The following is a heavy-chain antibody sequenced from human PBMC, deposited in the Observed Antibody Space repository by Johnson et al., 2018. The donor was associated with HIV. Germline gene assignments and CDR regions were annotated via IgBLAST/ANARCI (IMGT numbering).Heavy chain of an antibody. CDR1: GFTFSSYW. D-gene: IGHD3-10*01. V-gene: IGHV3-74*01. CDR3: ARDRFGSGRPNAFDM. CDR2: INSDGSST. Sequence: VQLVESGGGLVKPGGSLRLSCAASGFTFSSYWMHWVRQAPGKGLVWVSRINSDGSSTSYADSVKGRFTISRDNAKNTLYLQMNSLRAEDTAVYYCARDRFGSGRPNAFDMWGQGTMVTVSS. J-gene: IGHJ3*02.